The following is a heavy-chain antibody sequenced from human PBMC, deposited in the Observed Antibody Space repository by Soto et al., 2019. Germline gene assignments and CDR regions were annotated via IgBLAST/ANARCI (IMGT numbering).Heavy chain of an antibody. CDR3: ARGVGATLRWFDP. D-gene: IGHD1-26*01. CDR2: ISYDGSNK. CDR1: GFTFSSYA. Sequence: PGGSLRLSCAASGFTFSSYAMHWVRQAPGKGLEWVAVISYDGSNKYYADSVKGRFTISRDNSKNTLYLQMNSLRAEDTAVYYCARGVGATLRWFDPWGQGTLVTVSS. J-gene: IGHJ5*02. V-gene: IGHV3-30-3*01.